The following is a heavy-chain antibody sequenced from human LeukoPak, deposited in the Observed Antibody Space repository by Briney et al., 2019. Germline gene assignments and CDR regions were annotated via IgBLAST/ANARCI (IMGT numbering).Heavy chain of an antibody. CDR1: GFTFSSYW. CDR3: ASAKAPTYYFDY. Sequence: GGSLRLSCAASGFTFSSYWMNWARQAPGKGLEWVASINHNGNVNYYVDSVKGRFTISRDNAKNSLYLQMSNLRAEDTAVYYCASAKAPTYYFDYWGQGTLVTVSS. CDR2: INHNGNVN. V-gene: IGHV3-7*03. J-gene: IGHJ4*02. D-gene: IGHD6-25*01.